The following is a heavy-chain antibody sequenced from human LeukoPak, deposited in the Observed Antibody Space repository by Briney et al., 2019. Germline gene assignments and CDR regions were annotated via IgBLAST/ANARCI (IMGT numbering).Heavy chain of an antibody. CDR3: GGGYYDSSGYFLLDY. V-gene: IGHV4-59*01. CDR1: GGSLSSYY. Sequence: PSETLSLTCTVSGGSLSSYYWNWIRRPPGKGLEWLAYIYYSGSTNYNPSLKSRVTISVDTSKNQFSLKLSSVTAADTAVYYCGGGYYDSSGYFLLDYWGQGTLVTVSS. D-gene: IGHD3-22*01. CDR2: IYYSGST. J-gene: IGHJ4*02.